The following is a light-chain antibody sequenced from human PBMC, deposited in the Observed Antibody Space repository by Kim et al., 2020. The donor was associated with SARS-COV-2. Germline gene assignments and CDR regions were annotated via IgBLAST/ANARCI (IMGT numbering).Light chain of an antibody. J-gene: IGLJ2*01. CDR2: QDS. CDR1: KLGEKY. V-gene: IGLV3-1*01. Sequence: SYELTQPPSVSVSPGQTASITCSGDKLGEKYACWYQQKPGQSPVLVIYQDSKRPSGIPERFSGSNSGNTATLTISGTQAMDEADYYCQAWDSGIVVFGGG. CDR3: QAWDSGIVV.